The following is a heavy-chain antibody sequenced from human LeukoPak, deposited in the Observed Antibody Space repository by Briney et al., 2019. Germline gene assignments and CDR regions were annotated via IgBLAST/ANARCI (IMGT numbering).Heavy chain of an antibody. J-gene: IGHJ4*02. D-gene: IGHD4-17*01. V-gene: IGHV3-23*01. CDR3: ARRSYGAPDY. CDR1: GFTVSTDH. Sequence: GGSLSLSCAASGFTVSTDHMSWVRQAPGKGLEWVSSISGSSGSNTYYADSVKGRFTISRDNSRNMLYLQMSSLRADDTALYYCARRSYGAPDYWGRGTLVTVSS. CDR2: ISGSSGSNT.